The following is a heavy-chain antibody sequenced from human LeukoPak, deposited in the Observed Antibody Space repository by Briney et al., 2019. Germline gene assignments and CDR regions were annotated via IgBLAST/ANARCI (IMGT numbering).Heavy chain of an antibody. D-gene: IGHD6-19*01. CDR3: ARRFGWYGLFDY. CDR2: IYYSGST. J-gene: IGHJ4*02. CDR1: GGSISSSSYY. V-gene: IGHV4-39*01. Sequence: PSETLSLTCTVSGGSISSSSYYWGWIRQPPGKGLEWIGSIYYSGSTYYNPSLKSRFTISVDTSKNQFSLKLSSVTAADTAVYYCARRFGWYGLFDYWGQGTLVTVSS.